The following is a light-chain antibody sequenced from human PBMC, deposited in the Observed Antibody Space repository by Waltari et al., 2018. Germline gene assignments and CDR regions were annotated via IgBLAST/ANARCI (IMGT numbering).Light chain of an antibody. Sequence: DIVMTQTPLSLPVPLVDAAYISYRSSQSLLDSEDGNTYLDWYLQKPGQSPQLLIYEVSNRASGVPDRFSGSGSDTDFTLKISRVEAEDVGVYYCMQGIEYPWTFGQGTKVEIK. V-gene: IGKV2-40*01. J-gene: IGKJ1*01. CDR2: EVS. CDR1: QSLLDSEDGNTY. CDR3: MQGIEYPWT.